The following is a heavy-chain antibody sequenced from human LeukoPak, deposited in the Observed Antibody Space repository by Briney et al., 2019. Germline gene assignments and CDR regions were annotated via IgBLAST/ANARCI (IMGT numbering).Heavy chain of an antibody. CDR3: ARVGPSWCKRIDY. J-gene: IGHJ4*02. CDR1: GGSISSSSYY. Sequence: SETLSLTCTVSGGSISSSSYYWGWIRQPPGKGLEWIGSIYYSGSTYYNPFLKSRVTISVDTSNNQFSLKLSSVTAADTAVYYCARVGPSWCKRIDYWGQGTLVTVSS. V-gene: IGHV4-39*07. CDR2: IYYSGST. D-gene: IGHD2-15*01.